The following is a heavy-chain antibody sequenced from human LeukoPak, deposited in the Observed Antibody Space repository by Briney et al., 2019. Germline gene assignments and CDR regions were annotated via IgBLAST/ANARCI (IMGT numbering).Heavy chain of an antibody. D-gene: IGHD1-26*01. CDR2: ISYDGNNK. Sequence: GGSLRLSCAVSGFTFSNYGIHWVRQAPGKGLEWVALISYDGNNKYADSVEGRFTFSRDNSKNTLYLQMNSLRPEDTAVYYCASLYSGSYFRYYYYYYMDVWGKGTTVTVSS. CDR3: ASLYSGSYFRYYYYYYMDV. J-gene: IGHJ6*03. CDR1: GFTFSNYG. V-gene: IGHV3-30*03.